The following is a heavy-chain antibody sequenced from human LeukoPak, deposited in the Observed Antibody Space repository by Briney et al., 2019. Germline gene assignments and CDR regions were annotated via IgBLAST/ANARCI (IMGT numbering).Heavy chain of an antibody. CDR2: INPSGGST. CDR3: ARGNYDFWSGYYPDYYYYMDV. J-gene: IGHJ6*03. Sequence: GASVKVSCKASGYTFTSYYMHWVRQAPGQGLEWMGIINPSGGSTSYAQKFQGRVTMTRDTSTSTVYMELSSLRSDDTAVYYCARGNYDFWSGYYPDYYYYMDVWCKGTTVTVSS. V-gene: IGHV1-46*01. D-gene: IGHD3-3*01. CDR1: GYTFTSYY.